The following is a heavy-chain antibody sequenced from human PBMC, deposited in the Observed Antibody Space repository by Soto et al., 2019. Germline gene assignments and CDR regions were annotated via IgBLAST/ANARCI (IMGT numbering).Heavy chain of an antibody. CDR3: AKVLIVATIGDAFDI. Sequence: ESGGGLVQPGRSLRLSCAASGFTFDDYAMHWVRQAPGKGLEWVSGISWNSGSIGYADSVKGRFTISRDNAKNSLYLQMNSLRAEDTALYYCAKVLIVATIGDAFDIWGQGTMVTVSS. D-gene: IGHD5-12*01. CDR1: GFTFDDYA. CDR2: ISWNSGSI. J-gene: IGHJ3*02. V-gene: IGHV3-9*01.